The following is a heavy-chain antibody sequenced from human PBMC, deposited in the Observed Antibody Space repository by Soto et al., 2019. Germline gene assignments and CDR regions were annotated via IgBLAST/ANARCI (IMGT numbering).Heavy chain of an antibody. Sequence: EVQLVESGGGLVQPGGSLRLSCAASGFTFSLYSMSWVRQAPGKGLEWVSYISRSSTGIHYADSVKGRFTISRDDATNSMDLQMNSLRDGDTAVYYGARAGTWGLDVWGQGTTVSISS. CDR3: ARAGTWGLDV. D-gene: IGHD6-19*01. J-gene: IGHJ6*02. V-gene: IGHV3-48*02. CDR2: ISRSSTGI. CDR1: GFTFSLYS.